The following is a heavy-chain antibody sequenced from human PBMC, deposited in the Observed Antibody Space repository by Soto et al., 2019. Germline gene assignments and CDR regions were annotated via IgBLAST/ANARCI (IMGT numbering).Heavy chain of an antibody. Sequence: QVQLVQSGAEVKKPGASVKVSCKASGYTFTSYGISWVRQASGQGLEWMGWISAYNGNTKYAQKLQGRVTMTTDTSTSTAYMELRSLRSDDTAVYYCARDEAYKWNDGGWFDPWGQGTRVNVSS. CDR3: ARDEAYKWNDGGWFDP. CDR2: ISAYNGNT. J-gene: IGHJ5*02. D-gene: IGHD1-1*01. CDR1: GYTFTSYG. V-gene: IGHV1-18*01.